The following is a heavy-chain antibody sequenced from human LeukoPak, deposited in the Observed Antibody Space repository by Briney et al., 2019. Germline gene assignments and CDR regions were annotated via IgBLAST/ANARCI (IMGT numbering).Heavy chain of an antibody. Sequence: SQTLSLTCAISGDSVSSNTAGWNWIRQSPSRGLEWLGRTYYRSKWYNNYAISVKSRITINPDTSKNQLSLQLNSVTPEDTAVYYCARDHRLHTSGSDGMDVWGQGTTVTVSS. CDR3: ARDHRLHTSGSDGMDV. CDR2: TYYRSKWYN. V-gene: IGHV6-1*01. CDR1: GDSVSSNTAG. J-gene: IGHJ6*02. D-gene: IGHD6-19*01.